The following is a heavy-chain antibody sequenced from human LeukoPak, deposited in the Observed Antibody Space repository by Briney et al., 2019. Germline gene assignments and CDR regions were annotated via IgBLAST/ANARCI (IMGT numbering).Heavy chain of an antibody. J-gene: IGHJ3*02. D-gene: IGHD1-26*01. CDR2: ISSSSTYI. CDR3: ALLRDPTFDI. V-gene: IGHV3-21*01. Sequence: GGSLRLSCAASGFTFSSYTMNWVRQAPGKGLEWVSSISSSSTYIFYADSMKGRFTISRDNAKNSLYLQMNSLRAEDTAVYYCALLRDPTFDIWGQGTMVTVSS. CDR1: GFTFSSYT.